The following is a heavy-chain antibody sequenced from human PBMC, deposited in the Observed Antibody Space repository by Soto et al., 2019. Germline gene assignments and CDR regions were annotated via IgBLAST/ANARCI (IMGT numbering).Heavy chain of an antibody. CDR1: GFTFSDSG. CDR3: ARWVGGSMYDNSGKYDS. V-gene: IGHV3-30*03. Sequence: QVQLVESGGGVVQPGRSLRLTCAASGFTFSDSGMHWVRQAPGKGLEWVALVSNDGNRKYYADSVKGRFTISRDNSENTLYRQMNSRRAEDTAGYYCARWVGGSMYDNSGKYDSWGQGTLVTVSS. J-gene: IGHJ5*01. CDR2: VSNDGNRK. D-gene: IGHD3-22*01.